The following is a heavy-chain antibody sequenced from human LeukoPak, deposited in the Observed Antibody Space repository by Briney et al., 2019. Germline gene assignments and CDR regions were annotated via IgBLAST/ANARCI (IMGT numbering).Heavy chain of an antibody. CDR1: GGSISSSY. J-gene: IGHJ4*02. V-gene: IGHV4-59*08. D-gene: IGHD6-6*01. Sequence: PSEALSLTCTVSGGSISSSYCSWIRQPPGKGLEWIGYIYHSGDTNSNPSLKSRVTISMDTSKNQFSLKLSSVAAADTAVYYCARHNFARPFDYWGQGTLVTVSS. CDR2: IYHSGDT. CDR3: ARHNFARPFDY.